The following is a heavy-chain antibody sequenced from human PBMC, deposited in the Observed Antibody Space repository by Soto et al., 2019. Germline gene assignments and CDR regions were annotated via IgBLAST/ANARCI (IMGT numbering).Heavy chain of an antibody. Sequence: QVQLVQSGAEVKKPGASVKVSCKGSGYTFASYAISWVRQAPGQGLEWMGWISGYNGNTNYAQKLQGRVAMTTDTYTSTAYMELRSLRSDDTAVYYCSRDSGGEFGDYWGQGTLVTVSS. V-gene: IGHV1-18*01. CDR2: ISGYNGNT. CDR3: SRDSGGEFGDY. J-gene: IGHJ4*02. D-gene: IGHD3-10*01. CDR1: GYTFASYA.